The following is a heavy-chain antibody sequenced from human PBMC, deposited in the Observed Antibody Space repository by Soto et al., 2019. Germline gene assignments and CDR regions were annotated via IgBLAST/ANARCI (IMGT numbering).Heavy chain of an antibody. CDR2: SSATGSGR. J-gene: IGHJ4*02. V-gene: IGHV3-23*01. CDR3: AKDRRAGGNYGFYSDF. Sequence: LRLSCAASGFTFSSYGMTWVRQAPGKGLEWVSFSSATGSGRYYADSVKGRFTISRDNSKNTLYLQMSSLRADDTAVYYCAKDRRAGGNYGFYSDFWGQGALVTV. D-gene: IGHD1-7*01. CDR1: GFTFSSYG.